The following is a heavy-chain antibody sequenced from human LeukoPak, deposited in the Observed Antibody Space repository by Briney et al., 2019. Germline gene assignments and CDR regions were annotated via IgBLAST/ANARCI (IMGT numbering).Heavy chain of an antibody. J-gene: IGHJ4*02. V-gene: IGHV4-59*01. CDR1: GGSISSYY. D-gene: IGHD7-27*01. CDR3: ARGLTGIRDY. CDR2: IYYSGST. Sequence: SETLSLTCTVSGGSISSYYWSWIRQPPGKGLEWIGYIYYSGSTNYNPSLKSRVTISVDTSKNQFSLKLSSVTAEDTAVYYCARGLTGIRDYWGQGTLVTVSS.